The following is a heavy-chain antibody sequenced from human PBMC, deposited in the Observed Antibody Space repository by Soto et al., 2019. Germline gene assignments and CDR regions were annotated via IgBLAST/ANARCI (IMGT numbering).Heavy chain of an antibody. CDR1: GSSISNYY. Sequence: SETLTRTCTDSGSSISNYYWSWIRQPPGKGLEWIGYISYGGSTNYNPSLKSRVTISVDTFKNQFSLKLTSVTAADTAVYYCTRRCQKDNYWGQGTLVTVSS. V-gene: IGHV4-59*01. CDR3: TRRCQKDNY. CDR2: ISYGGST. J-gene: IGHJ4*02.